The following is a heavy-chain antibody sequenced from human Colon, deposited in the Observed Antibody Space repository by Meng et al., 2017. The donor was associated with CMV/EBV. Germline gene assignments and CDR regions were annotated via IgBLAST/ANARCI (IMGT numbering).Heavy chain of an antibody. V-gene: IGHV3-21*01. Sequence: GGSLRLSCAASGFAFSNYTMNWVRQAPGKGLEWVASLNRGSTFIYYADSMKGRFTISRDNPKNSLYLQMNSLRVEDTAVYYCVRGQGIMYVWGQGTLVTVSS. CDR2: LNRGSTFI. CDR1: GFAFSNYT. J-gene: IGHJ4*02. D-gene: IGHD3-16*01. CDR3: VRGQGIMYV.